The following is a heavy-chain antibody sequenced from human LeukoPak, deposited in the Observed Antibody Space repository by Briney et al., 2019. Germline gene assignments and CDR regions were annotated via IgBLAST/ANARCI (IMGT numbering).Heavy chain of an antibody. CDR1: GYTFTSNG. V-gene: IGHV1-18*01. Sequence: ASVKVSCKASGYTFTSNGISWVRQAPGQGLEWMGWISAYNGNTNYAQKLQGRVTMTTDTSTSTAYMELRSLRSDDTAVYYCARDPYNWNHREPNWFDPWGQGTLVTVSS. D-gene: IGHD1-20*01. J-gene: IGHJ5*02. CDR3: ARDPYNWNHREPNWFDP. CDR2: ISAYNGNT.